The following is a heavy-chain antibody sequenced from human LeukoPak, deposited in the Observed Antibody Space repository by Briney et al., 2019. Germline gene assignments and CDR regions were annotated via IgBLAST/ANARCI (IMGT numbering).Heavy chain of an antibody. CDR2: IYTSGST. V-gene: IGHV4-4*07. CDR3: ASDNYYGSGRVYYFDY. J-gene: IGHJ4*02. D-gene: IGHD3-10*01. Sequence: SETLSLTCTVSGGSISSSYWSWVRQPAGKGLEWIGRIYTSGSTNYNPSLKSRVTMSVDKSKNQFSLKLSSVTAADTAVYYCASDNYYGSGRVYYFDYWGQGTLVTVSS. CDR1: GGSISSSY.